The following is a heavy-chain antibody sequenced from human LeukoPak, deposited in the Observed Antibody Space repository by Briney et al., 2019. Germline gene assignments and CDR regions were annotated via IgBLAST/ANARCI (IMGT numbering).Heavy chain of an antibody. V-gene: IGHV3-23*01. Sequence: GASLRLSCVASGFTFSNYAMSWVRQAPGKGLKWVSAITGSGTNTYYADSLKGRFTISRDNSKNTLYLQMNSLRAENTAVYYCAKWGDYDILTGYYDSDYWGQGTLVTVSS. D-gene: IGHD3-9*01. CDR1: GFTFSNYA. CDR3: AKWGDYDILTGYYDSDY. CDR2: ITGSGTNT. J-gene: IGHJ4*02.